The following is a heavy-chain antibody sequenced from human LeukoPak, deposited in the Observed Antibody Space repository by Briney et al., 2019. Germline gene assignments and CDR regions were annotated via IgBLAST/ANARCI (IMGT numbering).Heavy chain of an antibody. CDR3: ATAPTTVVTPYSFDY. Sequence: PSETLSLTCTVSGGSISSYYWSWIRQAPGKGLEWIGDIYNSGSTNHNPSLKSRVTISLDTSKNQFSLKLSSVTAADTAVYYCATAPTTVVTPYSFDYWGQGTLVTVSS. V-gene: IGHV4-59*01. D-gene: IGHD4-23*01. CDR2: IYNSGST. CDR1: GGSISSYY. J-gene: IGHJ4*02.